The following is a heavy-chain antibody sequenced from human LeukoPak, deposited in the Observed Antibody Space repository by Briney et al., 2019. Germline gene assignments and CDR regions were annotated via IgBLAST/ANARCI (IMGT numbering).Heavy chain of an antibody. D-gene: IGHD2-15*01. CDR3: ASVRCSGGSCFPLWID. CDR1: GGSFSSYY. V-gene: IGHV4-59*08. CDR2: IYYSGST. J-gene: IGHJ4*02. Sequence: SETLSLTCAVYGGSFSSYYWSWIRQPPGKGLEWIGYIYYSGSTYYNPSLKSRVTISVDTSKNQFSLKLSSVTAADTAVYYCASVRCSGGSCFPLWIDWGQGTLVTVSS.